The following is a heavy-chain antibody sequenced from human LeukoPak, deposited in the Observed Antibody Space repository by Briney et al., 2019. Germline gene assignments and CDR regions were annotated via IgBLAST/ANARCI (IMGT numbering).Heavy chain of an antibody. Sequence: ASVKVSCKTSGYSENFYGITWVRQVAGQGLEWMGWISAQHGQTEYAPNSQDRVAMTTDTYTNTAYMELRSLRSDDTAVYYCARGGMGSSGSQLDYWGQGTLVTVSS. CDR2: ISAQHGQT. D-gene: IGHD6-19*01. V-gene: IGHV1-18*01. CDR3: ARGGMGSSGSQLDY. CDR1: GYSENFYG. J-gene: IGHJ4*02.